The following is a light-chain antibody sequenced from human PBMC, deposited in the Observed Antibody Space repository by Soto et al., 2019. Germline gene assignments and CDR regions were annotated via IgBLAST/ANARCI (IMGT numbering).Light chain of an antibody. CDR1: QTIMTY. V-gene: IGKV1-39*01. J-gene: IGKJ1*01. CDR3: QQYYSYPWT. CDR2: AAS. Sequence: DIQMTQSPSSLSASVVDEVTITCLASQTIMTYLNWYQLKPGKPPRLLIYAASSLQSGVPSRFSGSGSGTDFTLTISSLQSEDFATYYCQQYYSYPWTFGQGTKVDIK.